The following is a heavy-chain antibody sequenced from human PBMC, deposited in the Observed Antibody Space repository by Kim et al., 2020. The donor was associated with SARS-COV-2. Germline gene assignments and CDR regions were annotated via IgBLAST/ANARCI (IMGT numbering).Heavy chain of an antibody. CDR1: GYTFTSYD. Sequence: ASVKVSCKASGYTFTSYDINWVRQATGQGLEWMGWMNPNSGNTGYAQKFQGRVTMTRNTSISTAYMELSSLRSEDTAVYYCAREEICSSTSCPLDAFDIWGQGTMVTVSS. V-gene: IGHV1-8*01. CDR2: MNPNSGNT. CDR3: AREEICSSTSCPLDAFDI. D-gene: IGHD2-2*01. J-gene: IGHJ3*02.